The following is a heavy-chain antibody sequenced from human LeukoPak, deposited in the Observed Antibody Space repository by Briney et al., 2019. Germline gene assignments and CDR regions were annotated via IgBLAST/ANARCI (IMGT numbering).Heavy chain of an antibody. D-gene: IGHD3-22*01. CDR3: ASYDSSGYYYDY. CDR2: ISSSGSTI. V-gene: IGHV3-11*01. CDR1: GFTFSDYY. J-gene: IGHJ4*02. Sequence: GGSLRLSCAASGFTFSDYYMSWIRQAPGKGLEWVSYISSSGSTIHYADSVKGRFTISRDNAKNSLYLQMNSLRAEDTAVYYCASYDSSGYYYDYWGQRTLVTVSS.